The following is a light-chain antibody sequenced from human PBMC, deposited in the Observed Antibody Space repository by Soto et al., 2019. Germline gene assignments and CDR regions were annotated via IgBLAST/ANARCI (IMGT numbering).Light chain of an antibody. V-gene: IGLV2-14*01. J-gene: IGLJ1*01. CDR1: SSDVGGYDF. Sequence: GASSDVGGYDFVSWYQHHPGTPPKLIIYEVTHRPSGVSHRFSGSKSASTASLTISGLQVEDEADYFCGSYSSTTTREVFGTGTKVTAL. CDR3: GSYSSTTTREV. CDR2: EVT.